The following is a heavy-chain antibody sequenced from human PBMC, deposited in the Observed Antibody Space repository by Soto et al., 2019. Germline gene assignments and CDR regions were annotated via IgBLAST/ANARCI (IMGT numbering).Heavy chain of an antibody. J-gene: IGHJ4*02. CDR1: GYTFTGYY. D-gene: IGHD2-2*01. CDR3: ARGIVVPAAPRSILDY. V-gene: IGHV1-2*02. Sequence: QVQLVQSGAEVKKPGASVKVSCKASGYTFTGYYMHWVRQAPGQGLEWMGWINPNSGGTNYAQKFQGRVTMARDTSISTAYMELSRLRSDDTAVYYCARGIVVPAAPRSILDYWGQGTLVTVSS. CDR2: INPNSGGT.